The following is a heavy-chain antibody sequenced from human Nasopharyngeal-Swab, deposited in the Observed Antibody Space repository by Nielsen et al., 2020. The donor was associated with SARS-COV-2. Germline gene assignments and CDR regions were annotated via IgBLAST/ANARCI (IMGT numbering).Heavy chain of an antibody. Sequence: WVRQAPGQGLEWMGWINTNTENPTYAQGFTGRFVFSLDTSVSTAYLQISSLKAEDTAVYYCARDRDDTSGWSDAFDIWGQGTMVTVSS. CDR3: ARDRDDTSGWSDAFDI. D-gene: IGHD6-19*01. CDR2: INTNTENP. J-gene: IGHJ3*02. V-gene: IGHV7-4-1*02.